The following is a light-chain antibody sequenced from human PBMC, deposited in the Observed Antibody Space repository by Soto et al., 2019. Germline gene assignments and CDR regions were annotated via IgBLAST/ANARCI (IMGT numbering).Light chain of an antibody. CDR2: DVS. CDR3: SSYTDFSVYV. J-gene: IGLJ1*01. V-gene: IGLV2-14*01. CDR1: SADIGAYDH. Sequence: QSALTQPASVSGSPGRSISISCAGTSADIGAYDHVSWYQQHPGKAPKLIIYDVSSRPSGVSNRFSGSKSANTASLTIFGLQAEDEADYFCSSYTDFSVYVFGTGTKLTVL.